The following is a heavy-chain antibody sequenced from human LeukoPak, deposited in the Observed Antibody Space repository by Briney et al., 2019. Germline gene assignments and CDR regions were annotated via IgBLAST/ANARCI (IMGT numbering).Heavy chain of an antibody. D-gene: IGHD3-10*01. CDR3: ARVYYGSGCLHYYYYYMDV. CDR1: GFTLSTFA. V-gene: IGHV3-53*01. J-gene: IGHJ6*03. CDR2: IYNGGRT. Sequence: GGSLRLSCAASGFTLSTFAMHWVRLSPGKGLEWVSVIYNGGRTYYADSVKGRFTMSRDNSKNTLYLQMNSLRAEDTALYYCARVYYGSGCLHYYYYYMDVWGTGTTVTISS.